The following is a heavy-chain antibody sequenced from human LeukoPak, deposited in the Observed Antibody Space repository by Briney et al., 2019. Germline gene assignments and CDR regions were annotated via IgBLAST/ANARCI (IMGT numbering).Heavy chain of an antibody. J-gene: IGHJ4*02. CDR1: GGTFSSYA. CDR3: ARVAGTMVFDY. CDR2: IIPIFGTA. Sequence: EASVKVSCKASGGTFSSYAISWVRQAPGQGLEWMGGIIPIFGTANYAQKFQGRVTITADESTSTAYMELSSLRSEGTAVYYCARVAGTMVFDYWGQGTLVTVSS. D-gene: IGHD6-19*01. V-gene: IGHV1-69*13.